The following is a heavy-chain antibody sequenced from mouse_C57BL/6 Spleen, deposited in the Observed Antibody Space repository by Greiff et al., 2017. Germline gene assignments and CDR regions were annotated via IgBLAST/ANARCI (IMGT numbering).Heavy chain of an antibody. CDR1: GFTFSDYY. V-gene: IGHV5-16*01. CDR2: INYDGSST. D-gene: IGHD2-3*01. J-gene: IGHJ4*01. Sequence: EVHLVESEGGLVQPGSSMKLSCTASGFTFSDYYMAWVRQVPEKGLEWVANINYDGSSTYYLDSLKSRFIISRDNAKNILYLQMSSLKSEDTATYYCARGGKGYDGYYGRAMDYWGQGTSVTVSS. CDR3: ARGGKGYDGYYGRAMDY.